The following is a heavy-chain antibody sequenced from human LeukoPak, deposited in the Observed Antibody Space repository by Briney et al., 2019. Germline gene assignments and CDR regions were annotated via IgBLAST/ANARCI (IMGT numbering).Heavy chain of an antibody. V-gene: IGHV4-39*07. CDR2: IYYSGST. D-gene: IGHD1-26*01. Sequence: PSETLSLTCTVSGGSISSSSYYWGWIRQPPGKGLEWIGSIYYSGSTYYNPSLKSRVTISVDTSKNQFSLKLTSVTAADTAVYYCARAPRGYSGTLHPFDYWGQGTLVTVSS. CDR1: GGSISSSSYY. CDR3: ARAPRGYSGTLHPFDY. J-gene: IGHJ4*02.